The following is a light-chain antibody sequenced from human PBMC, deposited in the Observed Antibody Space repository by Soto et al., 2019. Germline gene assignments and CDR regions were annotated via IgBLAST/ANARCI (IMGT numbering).Light chain of an antibody. CDR3: QQYNSYS. Sequence: DIQMTQSPSSLSASVGDRVTITCRASQSISSYLNWYQQKPGKAPKLLIYAASSLQSGVPSRFSGSGSGTDFTLTISSLQPEDFATYYCQQYNSYSFGQGTKVDNK. J-gene: IGKJ1*01. CDR1: QSISSY. CDR2: AAS. V-gene: IGKV1-39*01.